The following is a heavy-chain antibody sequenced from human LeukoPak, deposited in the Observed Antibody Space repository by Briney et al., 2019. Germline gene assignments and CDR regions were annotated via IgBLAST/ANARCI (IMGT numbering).Heavy chain of an antibody. CDR2: ISSSSSYI. V-gene: IGHV3-21*01. CDR1: GFTFSSYS. J-gene: IGHJ4*02. CDR3: ARGGVVRGYYFDY. D-gene: IGHD3-3*01. Sequence: GGSLRLSCAASGFTFSSYSMNWVRQAPGKGLEWVSSISSSSSYIYYADSVKGRFTISRDNAKNSLYLQMNSLRAEDTAVYYCARGGVVRGYYFDYGAQEPLVTVSS.